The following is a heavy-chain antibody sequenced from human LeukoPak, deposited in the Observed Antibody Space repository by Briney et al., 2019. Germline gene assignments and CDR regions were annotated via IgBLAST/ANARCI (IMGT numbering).Heavy chain of an antibody. J-gene: IGHJ4*02. D-gene: IGHD2-15*01. V-gene: IGHV3-33*08. Sequence: GGSLRLSCAASRVTLSDFGLNWGRQAPGKGLEWVAFISDNGRRTYYLESVKGLFTISRDDSKNTLYLQMNSLRVEDTAVYYCARDRIGKYSLDYWGQGTLVTVSS. CDR1: RVTLSDFG. CDR3: ARDRIGKYSLDY. CDR2: ISDNGRRT.